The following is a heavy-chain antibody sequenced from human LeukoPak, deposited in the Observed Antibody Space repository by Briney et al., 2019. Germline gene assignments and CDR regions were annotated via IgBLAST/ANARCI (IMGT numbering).Heavy chain of an antibody. CDR2: IYTSGNT. V-gene: IGHV4-61*02. D-gene: IGHD6-13*01. Sequence: PSETLSLTCTVSGGSISSGDYYWSWIRQPPGKGLEWIGRIYTSGNTNYNPSLKSRVTVSADTSKNQFSLKLTSVTAADTAVYYCARDRSDSSSPAYWGQGTLVTVSS. CDR1: GGSISSGDYY. CDR3: ARDRSDSSSPAY. J-gene: IGHJ4*02.